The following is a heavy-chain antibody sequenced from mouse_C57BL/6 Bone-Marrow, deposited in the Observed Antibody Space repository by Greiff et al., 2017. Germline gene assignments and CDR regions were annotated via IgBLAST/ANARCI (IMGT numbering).Heavy chain of an antibody. CDR3: ARGHYGNYIDY. CDR2: IYPSDSET. Sequence: QVQLKQPGAELVRPGSSVKLSCKASGYTFTSYWMDWVKQRPGQGLEWIGNIYPSDSETHYTQKFKDKATLTVDKSSSTAYMQLSSLTSEDSAVYYCARGHYGNYIDYWGQGTTLTVST. CDR1: GYTFTSYW. V-gene: IGHV1-61*01. D-gene: IGHD2-1*01. J-gene: IGHJ2*01.